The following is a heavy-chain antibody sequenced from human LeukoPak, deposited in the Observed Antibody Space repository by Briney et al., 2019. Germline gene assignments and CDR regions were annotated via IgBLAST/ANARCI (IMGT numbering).Heavy chain of an antibody. CDR2: VYYSGST. CDR3: ARGYSSSWYPSAFDI. J-gene: IGHJ3*02. CDR1: GDSLTSGSYY. V-gene: IGHV4-61*01. D-gene: IGHD6-13*01. Sequence: PSETLSLTCTVSGDSLTSGSYYRSWIRQPPGRGLEWIGYVYYSGSTNYNPSLKSRVTMSVDTSKNQFSLMLISVTAADTAVYYCARGYSSSWYPSAFDIWGQGTMVTVSS.